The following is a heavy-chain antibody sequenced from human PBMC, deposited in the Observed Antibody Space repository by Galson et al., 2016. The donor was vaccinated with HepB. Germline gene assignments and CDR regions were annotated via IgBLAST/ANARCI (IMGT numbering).Heavy chain of an antibody. J-gene: IGHJ5*02. V-gene: IGHV3-53*01. CDR1: GFIVTSNY. Sequence: SLRLSCAASGFIVTSNYMTWVRQAPGEGLEWVSVVYSDGYTDYADSVMGRFTISRDNSKNMLYLQMNSLTVEDTAIYYCARVYYGSGLLDPWGQGTLVTVSS. CDR2: VYSDGYT. D-gene: IGHD3-10*01. CDR3: ARVYYGSGLLDP.